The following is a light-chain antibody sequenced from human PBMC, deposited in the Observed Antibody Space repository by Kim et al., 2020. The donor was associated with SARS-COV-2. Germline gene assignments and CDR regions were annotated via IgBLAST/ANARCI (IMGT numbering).Light chain of an antibody. Sequence: SLNTGDSATLSWWASQGVRGYLAWYQQKPGQAPRLLICDVSNRATGIPARFSGSGSGTDFTLTISSLGPEDCAVYYCQRRFNWITFGGGTKVEIK. V-gene: IGKV3-11*01. CDR3: QRRFNWIT. CDR1: QGVRGY. J-gene: IGKJ4*01. CDR2: DVS.